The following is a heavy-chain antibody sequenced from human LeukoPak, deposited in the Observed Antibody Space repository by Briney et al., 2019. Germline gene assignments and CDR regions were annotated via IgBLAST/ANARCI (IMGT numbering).Heavy chain of an antibody. CDR2: ISSSGSV. Sequence: SQTLSLTCTVSRGSISGSIRSYYWSWLRQPPGKGLEWIGYISSSGSVNDNPSLRSRVTISVDTSKNQFFLNLSSVSAADTAVYYCARIPLGYSGAYYFDYWGQGTLVTVSP. V-gene: IGHV4-4*09. CDR1: RGSISGSIRSYY. J-gene: IGHJ4*02. D-gene: IGHD5-12*01. CDR3: ARIPLGYSGAYYFDY.